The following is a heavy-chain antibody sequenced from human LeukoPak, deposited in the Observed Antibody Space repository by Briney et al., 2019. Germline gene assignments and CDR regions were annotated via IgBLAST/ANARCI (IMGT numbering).Heavy chain of an antibody. Sequence: SVKVSCKASGRTFSSYAISWVRQAPGQGLEWMGGIIPIFGTANYAQKFQGRVTITADESTSTAYMELSSLRSEDTAVYYCARAPNCGGDCDYWGQGTLVTVSS. J-gene: IGHJ4*02. V-gene: IGHV1-69*13. CDR1: GRTFSSYA. CDR3: ARAPNCGGDCDY. CDR2: IIPIFGTA. D-gene: IGHD2-21*01.